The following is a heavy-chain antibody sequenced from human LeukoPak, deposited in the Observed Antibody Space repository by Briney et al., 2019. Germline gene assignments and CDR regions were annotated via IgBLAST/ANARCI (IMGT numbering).Heavy chain of an antibody. D-gene: IGHD5-12*01. CDR1: GFTFSTYG. J-gene: IGHJ3*02. V-gene: IGHV3-30*03. CDR3: ATYSGSRNDAFDI. CDR2: ISYDGSNK. Sequence: GGSLRLSCAASGFTFSTYGMHWVRQAPGKGLEWVAVISYDGSNKYYADSVKGRFTISRDNSKNTLYVQMNSLRAEDTAVYYCATYSGSRNDAFDIWGQGTMVTVSS.